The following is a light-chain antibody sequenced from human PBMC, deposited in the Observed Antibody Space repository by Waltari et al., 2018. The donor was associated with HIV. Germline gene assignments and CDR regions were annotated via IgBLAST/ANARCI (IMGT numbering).Light chain of an antibody. J-gene: IGLJ2*01. V-gene: IGLV2-8*01. Sequence: QSALTQPPSASGSPGQSVAISCTGSSNDIGTYNFVSWYQHHPGKAPKLLIYDVTRRPPGIPDRFSGTKSGYTASLTGSDLQVEDEADYYCVSYTEKDTFLLFGGGTKLAV. CDR2: DVT. CDR1: SNDIGTYNF. CDR3: VSYTEKDTFLL.